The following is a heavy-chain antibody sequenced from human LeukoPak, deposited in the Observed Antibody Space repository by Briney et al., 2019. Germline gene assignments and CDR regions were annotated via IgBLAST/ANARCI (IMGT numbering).Heavy chain of an antibody. CDR3: ARTYYDILTGDYYYMDV. Sequence: IXXPXXXGLEWIXRIYTSGSTNYNPSLKSRVTMSVDTSKNQFSLKLSSVTAADTAVYYCARTYYDILTGDYYYMDVWGKGTTVTVSS. V-gene: IGHV4-4*07. J-gene: IGHJ6*03. CDR2: IYTSGST. D-gene: IGHD3-9*01.